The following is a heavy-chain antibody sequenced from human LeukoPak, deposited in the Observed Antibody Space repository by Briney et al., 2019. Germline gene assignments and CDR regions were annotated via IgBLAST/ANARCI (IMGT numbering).Heavy chain of an antibody. CDR1: GYSFTSYW. Sequence: GESLKISCKGSGYSFTSYWIGWVGQMPRKGLEWMGIIYPGDSDTRYSPSFQGQVTISADKSISTAYLQWSSLKASDTAMYYCARRTVTRVIDYWGQGTMVTVSS. J-gene: IGHJ4*02. CDR2: IYPGDSDT. CDR3: ARRTVTRVIDY. D-gene: IGHD4-17*01. V-gene: IGHV5-51*01.